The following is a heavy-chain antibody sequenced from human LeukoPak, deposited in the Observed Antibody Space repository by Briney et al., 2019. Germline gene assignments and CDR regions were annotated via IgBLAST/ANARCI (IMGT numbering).Heavy chain of an antibody. Sequence: SETLSLTCTVSGASISSSAYDWGWIRQPPGKGLEWIGNIYYSGTTYYNPSLKSRVTISIDTSKKQFSLRLCSVTAADTAVYYCVRRVLSFSRPSNFDYWGQGTLVTVSS. V-gene: IGHV4-39*01. CDR3: VRRVLSFSRPSNFDY. J-gene: IGHJ4*02. CDR1: GASISSSAYD. CDR2: IYYSGTT. D-gene: IGHD2-2*01.